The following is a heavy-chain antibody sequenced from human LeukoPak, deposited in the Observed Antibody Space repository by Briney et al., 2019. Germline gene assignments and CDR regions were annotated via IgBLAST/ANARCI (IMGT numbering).Heavy chain of an antibody. J-gene: IGHJ4*02. CDR1: GFTFSGSA. CDR2: IRSKANSYAT. D-gene: IGHD5-18*01. Sequence: TGGSLRLSCAASGFTFSGSAMHWVRQASGEGLEWVGRIRSKANSYATAYAASVKGRFTISRDDSKNTAYLQMNSLKTEDTAVYYCTRRDTAMVSWGQGTLVTVSS. V-gene: IGHV3-73*01. CDR3: TRRDTAMVS.